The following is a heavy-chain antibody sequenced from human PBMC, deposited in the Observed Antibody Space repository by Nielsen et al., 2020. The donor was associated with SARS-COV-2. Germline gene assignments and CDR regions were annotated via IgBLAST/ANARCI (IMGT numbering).Heavy chain of an antibody. J-gene: IGHJ3*02. Sequence: GGSLRLSCAASGFTFSSYAMSWVRQAPGKGLEWVSAISGSGGSTYYADSVKGRFTISRDNSKNTLYLQMNSLRAEDTAVYYCAKAGDYYDSSGYFGAFDIWGQGTMVTVSS. CDR1: GFTFSSYA. CDR2: ISGSGGST. V-gene: IGHV3-23*01. CDR3: AKAGDYYDSSGYFGAFDI. D-gene: IGHD3-22*01.